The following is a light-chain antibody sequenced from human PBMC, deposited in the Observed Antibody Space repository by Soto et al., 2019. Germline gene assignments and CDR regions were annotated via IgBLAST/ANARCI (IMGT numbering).Light chain of an antibody. CDR2: DAS. CDR3: QQSYSTPRT. CDR1: QSISSW. Sequence: DIQMTQSPSTLSASLGDRVTITCRASQSISSWLAWYQQKPGKAPKLLIYDASSLESGVPSRFSGSGYGTDFNLTISSLQTEDFATYYCQQSYSTPRTFGQGTKVDIK. V-gene: IGKV1-39*01. J-gene: IGKJ1*01.